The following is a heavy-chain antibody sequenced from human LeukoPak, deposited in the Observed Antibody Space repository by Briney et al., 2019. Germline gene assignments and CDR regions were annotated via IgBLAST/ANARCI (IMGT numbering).Heavy chain of an antibody. J-gene: IGHJ5*02. D-gene: IGHD3-10*01. CDR2: INAGNGNT. CDR3: ARSLWFGERTNWFDP. CDR1: GYTFTSYA. Sequence: ASVKVSCKASGYTFTSYAMHWVRQAPGQRLEWMGWINAGNGNTKYSQEFQGRVTITRDTSASTAYMELSSLRSEDTAVYFCARSLWFGERTNWFDPWGQGTLVTVSS. V-gene: IGHV1-3*01.